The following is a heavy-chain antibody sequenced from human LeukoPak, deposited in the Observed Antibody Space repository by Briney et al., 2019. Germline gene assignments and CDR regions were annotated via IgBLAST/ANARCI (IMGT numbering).Heavy chain of an antibody. CDR2: IRYDGVNK. CDR3: AKDPSTISSGWYYYFDY. V-gene: IGHV3-30*02. J-gene: IGHJ4*02. D-gene: IGHD6-19*01. Sequence: GGSLRLSCAASGFTFSTHGMHWVRQAPGKGLEWVAFIRYDGVNKYYADSVKGRFTISRDNSKNTLYLQMNSLRAEDTAVYYCAKDPSTISSGWYYYFDYWGQGTLVTVSS. CDR1: GFTFSTHG.